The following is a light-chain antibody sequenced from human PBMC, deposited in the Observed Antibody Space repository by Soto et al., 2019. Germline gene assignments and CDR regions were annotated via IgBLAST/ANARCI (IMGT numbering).Light chain of an antibody. J-gene: IGLJ3*02. Sequence: QSALTQPPSASGSPGQSVTISCTGTSSDVGAYNYVSWYQQYPGKAPKLMIYEVSKRPSGVPDRFSGSKSGKTASLTVSGLQPEDEDDYYCTSYAGSNIWVFGGGTKVTVL. CDR3: TSYAGSNIWV. CDR1: SSDVGAYNY. CDR2: EVS. V-gene: IGLV2-8*01.